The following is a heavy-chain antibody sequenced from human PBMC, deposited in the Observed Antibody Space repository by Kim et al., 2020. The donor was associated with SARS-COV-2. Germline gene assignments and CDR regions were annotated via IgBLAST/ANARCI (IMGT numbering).Heavy chain of an antibody. CDR2: IDPSDSYT. CDR3: ARHELVVVAANYYYYGMDV. CDR1: GYSFTSYW. Sequence: GESLKISCKGSGYSFTSYWISWVRQMPGKGLEWMWRIDPSDSYTNYSPSFQGHVTISADKSISTAYLQWSSLKASDTAMYYCARHELVVVAANYYYYGMDVWGQGTTVTVSS. D-gene: IGHD2-15*01. V-gene: IGHV5-10-1*01. J-gene: IGHJ6*02.